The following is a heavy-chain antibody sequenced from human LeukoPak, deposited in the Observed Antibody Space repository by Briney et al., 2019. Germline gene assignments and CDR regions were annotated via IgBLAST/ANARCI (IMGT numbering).Heavy chain of an antibody. CDR2: INHSGST. V-gene: IGHV4-34*01. D-gene: IGHD2-2*01. CDR1: GGSFSGYY. CDR3: ARRDGCSSTSCYPRYYYYMDV. J-gene: IGHJ6*03. Sequence: SETLSLTCAVYGGSFSGYYWSWIHQPPGKGLEWIGEINHSGSTNYNPSLKSRVTISVDTSKNQFSLKPSSVTAADTAVYYCARRDGCSSTSCYPRYYYYMDVWGKGTTVTISS.